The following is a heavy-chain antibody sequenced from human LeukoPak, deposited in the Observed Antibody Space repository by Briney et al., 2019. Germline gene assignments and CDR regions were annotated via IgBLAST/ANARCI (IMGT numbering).Heavy chain of an antibody. Sequence: GGSLRLSCAASGFTFSDYYMTWIRQAPGKGLEWVSYISTSGTTIYYADSVKGRFTISRGNAKNSLYLQMNSLRAEDTAVYYCARGLYDSSGYGASDIWGQGTMVTVSS. CDR1: GFTFSDYY. CDR2: ISTSGTTI. CDR3: ARGLYDSSGYGASDI. D-gene: IGHD3-22*01. J-gene: IGHJ3*02. V-gene: IGHV3-11*01.